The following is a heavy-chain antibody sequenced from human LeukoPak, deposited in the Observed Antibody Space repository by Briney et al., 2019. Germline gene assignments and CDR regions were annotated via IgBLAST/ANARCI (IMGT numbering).Heavy chain of an antibody. CDR2: ISGSGGST. D-gene: IGHD3-9*01. J-gene: IGHJ4*02. Sequence: PGGSLRLSCAASGFTFSSYAMSWVRQAPGKGLEWVSAISGSGGSTYYADSVKGRFTISRDNSKNTLYLQMNSLRAEDTAVYYCAKDRGIWFDWLLQDYWGQGTLVTVSS. CDR1: GFTFSSYA. V-gene: IGHV3-23*01. CDR3: AKDRGIWFDWLLQDY.